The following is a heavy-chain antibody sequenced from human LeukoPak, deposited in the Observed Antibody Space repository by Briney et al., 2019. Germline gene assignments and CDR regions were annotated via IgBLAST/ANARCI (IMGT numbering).Heavy chain of an antibody. J-gene: IGHJ4*02. D-gene: IGHD2-15*01. CDR2: IYYSGST. CDR3: ARQTLLGSLWADF. V-gene: IGHV4-39*01. CDR1: GGPINSSYY. Sequence: WETLSLTCIVSGGPINSSYYWGRIRPPPGKGLEWMGTIYYSGSTYYSPSLKSRVTMSVDTSKNQFSLKLRSLTAADTALYYCARQTLLGSLWADFWGQGTLVTVSS.